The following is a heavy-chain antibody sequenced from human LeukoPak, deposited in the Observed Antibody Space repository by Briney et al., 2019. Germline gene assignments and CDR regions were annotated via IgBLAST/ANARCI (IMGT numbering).Heavy chain of an antibody. D-gene: IGHD3-16*02. CDR1: GYTFTSYG. CDR3: ARDSPYDYVWGSYRFDY. J-gene: IGHJ4*02. V-gene: IGHV1-18*01. CDR2: ISAYNGNT. Sequence: ASVKVSCKASGYTFTSYGISWVRQAPGQGLEWMGWISAYNGNTNYAQKLQGRVTMTTGTSTSTAYMELRSLRSDDTAVYYCARDSPYDYVWGSYRFDYWGQGTLVTVSS.